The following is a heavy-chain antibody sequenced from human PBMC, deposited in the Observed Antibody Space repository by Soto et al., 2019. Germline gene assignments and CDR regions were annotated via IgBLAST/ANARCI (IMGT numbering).Heavy chain of an antibody. D-gene: IGHD3-10*01. CDR1: GGSIGTSY. V-gene: IGHV4-4*07. CDR3: ARGGRDGFDL. CDR2: IYITGST. J-gene: IGHJ3*01. Sequence: ETLSVNCIVSGGSIGTSYWNWIRQTAGTGLEWIGRIYITGSTNIHPSLKSRVAMSVDTAKNQFSLKLTSATAADTAVYYCARGGRDGFDLWGQGTMVTVSS.